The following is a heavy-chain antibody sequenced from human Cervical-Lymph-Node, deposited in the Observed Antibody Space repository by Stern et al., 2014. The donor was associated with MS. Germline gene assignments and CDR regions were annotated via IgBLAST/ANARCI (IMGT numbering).Heavy chain of an antibody. CDR3: ARDSYLWFGELLARYNWFDP. D-gene: IGHD3-10*01. CDR1: GYTFTSYG. Sequence: QVQLVQSGAEVKKPGASVKVSCKASGYTFTSYGISWVRQAPGQGLEWMGWISAYNGNTNYAQKLQGRVTMTTDTSTSTAYMELRSLRSDDRAVYYCARDSYLWFGELLARYNWFDPWGQGTLVTVSS. V-gene: IGHV1-18*04. CDR2: ISAYNGNT. J-gene: IGHJ5*02.